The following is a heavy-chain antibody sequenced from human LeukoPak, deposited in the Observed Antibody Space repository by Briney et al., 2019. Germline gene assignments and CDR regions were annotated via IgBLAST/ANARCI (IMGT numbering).Heavy chain of an antibody. CDR3: ARAGFSSGEFDY. CDR1: GGSISSGGYY. D-gene: IGHD6-19*01. J-gene: IGHJ4*02. CDR2: IYYSGST. Sequence: SETLSLTCTVFGGSISSGGYYWSWIRQHPGKGLEWIGYIYYSGSTYYNPSLKSRVTISVDTSKNQFSLKLSSVTAADTAVYYCARAGFSSGEFDYWGQGTLVTVSS. V-gene: IGHV4-31*03.